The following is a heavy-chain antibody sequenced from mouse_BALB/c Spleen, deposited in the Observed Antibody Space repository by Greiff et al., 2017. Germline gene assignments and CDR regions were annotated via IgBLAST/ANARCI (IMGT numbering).Heavy chain of an antibody. Sequence: EVQRVESGPSLVKPSQTLSLTCSVTGDSITSGYWNWIRKFPGNKLEYMGYISYSGSTYYNPSLKSRISITRDTSKNQYYLQLNSVTTEDTATYYCARENDGYYEFAYWGQGTLVTVSA. CDR2: ISYSGST. CDR3: ARENDGYYEFAY. CDR1: GDSITSGY. J-gene: IGHJ3*01. V-gene: IGHV3-8*02. D-gene: IGHD2-3*01.